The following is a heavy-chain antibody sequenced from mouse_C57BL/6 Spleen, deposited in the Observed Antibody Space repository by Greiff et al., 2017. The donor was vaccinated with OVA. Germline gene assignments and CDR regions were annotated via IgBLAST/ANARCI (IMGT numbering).Heavy chain of an antibody. Sequence: QVQLKQSGAELAKPGASVKLSCKASGYTFTRYWMHWVKQRPGQGLEWIGYINPNSGYTKYNQKFKDKATLSADKSSSTAYMQLSSLTYEDSAVYYCARSGDSHYFDYWGQGTTLTVSS. CDR1: GYTFTRYW. CDR2: INPNSGYT. CDR3: ARSGDSHYFDY. D-gene: IGHD3-1*01. J-gene: IGHJ2*01. V-gene: IGHV1-7*01.